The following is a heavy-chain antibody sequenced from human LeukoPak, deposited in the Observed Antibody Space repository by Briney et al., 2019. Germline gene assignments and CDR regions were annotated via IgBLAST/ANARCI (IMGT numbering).Heavy chain of an antibody. CDR3: AKSNGYGLVDI. D-gene: IGHD3-10*01. CDR2: IFYSGST. Sequence: SETLSLTCSVSGGSINSYYWSWIRQPPGKGLEWIGNIFYSGSTYYSPSLRSRVTISLDTSRNQFSLKLNSVTAADTAVYYCAKSNGYGLVDIWGQGTMVTVSS. J-gene: IGHJ3*02. CDR1: GGSINSYY. V-gene: IGHV4-59*12.